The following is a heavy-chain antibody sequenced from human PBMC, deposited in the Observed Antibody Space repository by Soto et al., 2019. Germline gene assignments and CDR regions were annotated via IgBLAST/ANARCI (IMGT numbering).Heavy chain of an antibody. CDR2: TYWDDDK. CDR1: GFSLSTSGVG. CDR3: AHSWLRPGGFDF. Sequence: QITLKESGPTLVKPTQTLTLTCTFSGFSLSTSGVGVGWIRQPPGKALEWLALTYWDDDKRYSPSLKSKLTITKDPSKNQVVLTMTNMDPADPATYYCAHSWLRPGGFDFWGQGTLVTVSS. J-gene: IGHJ4*02. D-gene: IGHD5-12*01. V-gene: IGHV2-5*02.